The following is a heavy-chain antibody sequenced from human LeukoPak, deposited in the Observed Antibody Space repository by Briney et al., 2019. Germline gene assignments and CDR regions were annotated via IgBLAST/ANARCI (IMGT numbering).Heavy chain of an antibody. V-gene: IGHV1-46*01. D-gene: IGHD3-10*01. Sequence: GASVKVSCKASGGTFSSYAISWVRQAPGEGLEWMGMFSPRTESKSYAEKFQGRVTMTTDTSTKTFYLDLRSLRSDDTAVYYCVGESGVENYFDYWGQGTLVTVSS. CDR2: FSPRTESK. CDR1: GGTFSSYA. J-gene: IGHJ4*02. CDR3: VGESGVENYFDY.